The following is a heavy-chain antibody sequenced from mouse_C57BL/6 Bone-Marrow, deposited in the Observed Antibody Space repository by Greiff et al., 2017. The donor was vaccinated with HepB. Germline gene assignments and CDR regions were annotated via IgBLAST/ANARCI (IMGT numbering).Heavy chain of an antibody. CDR3: ASVYDYESCWYFDV. CDR2: ISDGGSYT. J-gene: IGHJ1*03. Sequence: EVQGVESGGGLVKPGGSLKLSCAASGFTFSSYAMSWVRQTPEKRLEWVATISDGGSYTYYPDNVKGRFTISRDNAKNNLYLQMSHLKSEDTAMYYCASVYDYESCWYFDVWGTGTTVTVSS. D-gene: IGHD2-4*01. V-gene: IGHV5-4*01. CDR1: GFTFSSYA.